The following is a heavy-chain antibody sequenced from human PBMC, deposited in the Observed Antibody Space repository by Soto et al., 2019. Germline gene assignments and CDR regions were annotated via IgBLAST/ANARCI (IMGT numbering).Heavy chain of an antibody. V-gene: IGHV3-48*01. J-gene: IGHJ4*02. CDR2: ISSSSSTI. CDR3: ARVPPLRLAFDY. CDR1: GFTFSSYS. Sequence: EVQLVESGGGLVQPGGSLRLSCAASGFTFSSYSMNWVRQAPGKGLEWVSYISSSSSTIYYADSVKGRFTISRDNAKNPLYLQMIGLRAEDTAVYYCARVPPLRLAFDYWGQGTLVTVSS. D-gene: IGHD5-12*01.